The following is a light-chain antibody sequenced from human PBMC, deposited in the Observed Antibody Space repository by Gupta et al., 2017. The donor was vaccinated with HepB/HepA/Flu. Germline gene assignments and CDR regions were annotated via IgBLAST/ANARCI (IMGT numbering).Light chain of an antibody. Sequence: SALSQPASVSVSPGQSITISCTGTSSDVGGYNYVSWYQHHPGKAPKLMINDVNNRPSVVSNRFSGSKSGNTASLTITGLQAEDEADYYCSSYTSTSTLYVFGSGTKFTVL. J-gene: IGLJ1*01. CDR3: SSYTSTSTLYV. CDR2: DVN. V-gene: IGLV2-14*03. CDR1: SSDVGGYNY.